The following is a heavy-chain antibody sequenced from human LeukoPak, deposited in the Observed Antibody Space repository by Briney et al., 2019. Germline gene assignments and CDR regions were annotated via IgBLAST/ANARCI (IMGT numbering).Heavy chain of an antibody. CDR1: GFTFSSYS. Sequence: GGSLSLPCAASGFTFSSYSMDWVRQDPGKGLVWVSAISSSSSYIYYADSVKGRFTISRDNAKNSLYLQMNSLRAEDTAVYYCARDCWDYGSGSYCGIDYWGQGTLVTVSS. D-gene: IGHD3-10*01. CDR3: ARDCWDYGSGSYCGIDY. J-gene: IGHJ4*02. V-gene: IGHV3-21*01. CDR2: ISSSSSYI.